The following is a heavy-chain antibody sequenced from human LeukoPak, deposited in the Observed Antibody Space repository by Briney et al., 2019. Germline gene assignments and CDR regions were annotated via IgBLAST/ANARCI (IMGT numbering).Heavy chain of an antibody. D-gene: IGHD1-26*01. J-gene: IGHJ4*02. Sequence: QSGGSLRLSCAVSGFILSTHGMHWVRQAPGKGLEWVAGMWYDGSREDYADSVKGRFTISRDMSKNTLNLQMNSLRVEDTAMFYCARDLSFGSLDFRGQGTLVTVSS. CDR3: ARDLSFGSLDF. V-gene: IGHV3-33*01. CDR2: MWYDGSRE. CDR1: GFILSTHG.